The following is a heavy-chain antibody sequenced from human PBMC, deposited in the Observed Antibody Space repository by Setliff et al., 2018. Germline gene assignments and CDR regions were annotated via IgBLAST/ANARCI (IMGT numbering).Heavy chain of an antibody. V-gene: IGHV3-30*03. CDR1: GFTVSTFS. J-gene: IGHJ1*01. CDR2: ISDDGTSE. D-gene: IGHD1-26*01. CDR3: GRDASGSYGTEYFQH. Sequence: LRLSCAASGFTVSTFSMHWVRQAPVKGLEWVATISDDGTSEFYADSVKGRFTVFRDHSKNTLFLQMNSLRPDDAAMYYCGRDASGSYGTEYFQHWGQGTLVTVSS.